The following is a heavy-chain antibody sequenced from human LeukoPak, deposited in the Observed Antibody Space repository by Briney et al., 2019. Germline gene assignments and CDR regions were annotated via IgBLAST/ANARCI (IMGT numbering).Heavy chain of an antibody. J-gene: IGHJ4*02. CDR2: ISAYNGNT. CDR3: ARAVPYYFGSGSTEEFDY. Sequence: ASVKVSCKASGYTFTGYYMHWVRQDPGQGLEWMGWISAYNGNTNYAQKFQGRVTMTTDTYTSTAYMEVRSLRSDDTAVYYCARAVPYYFGSGSTEEFDYWGQGTLVTVSS. CDR1: GYTFTGYY. D-gene: IGHD3-10*01. V-gene: IGHV1-18*04.